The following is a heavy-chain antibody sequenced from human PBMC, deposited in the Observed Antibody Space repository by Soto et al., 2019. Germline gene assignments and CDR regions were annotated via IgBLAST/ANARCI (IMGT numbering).Heavy chain of an antibody. Sequence: QLQLQESGPGLVKPSETLSLTCTVSGGSISSSSYYWGWIRQPPGKGLEWIGSIYYSGSTYYNPSLKRRVTISVDTSKNQFSLKLSSVTAADTAVYYCARHYDFWSGYFGRGANYGMDVWGQGTTVTVSS. J-gene: IGHJ6*02. CDR3: ARHYDFWSGYFGRGANYGMDV. V-gene: IGHV4-39*01. D-gene: IGHD3-3*01. CDR2: IYYSGST. CDR1: GGSISSSSYY.